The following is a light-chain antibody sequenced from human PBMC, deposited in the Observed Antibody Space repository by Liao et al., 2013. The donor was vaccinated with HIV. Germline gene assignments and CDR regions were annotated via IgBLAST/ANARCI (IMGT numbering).Light chain of an antibody. CDR1: KLGNNY. V-gene: IGLV3-1*01. J-gene: IGLJ2*01. CDR3: QAWDSGIAL. CDR2: QDT. Sequence: SFELTQPPSVSVSPGQTASITCSGDKLGNNYVSWYQQKPGQSPLMVISQDTERPSGIPGRFSGGSNSGNTATLTISGTQPLDEADYFCQAWDSGIALFGGGTKLTVL.